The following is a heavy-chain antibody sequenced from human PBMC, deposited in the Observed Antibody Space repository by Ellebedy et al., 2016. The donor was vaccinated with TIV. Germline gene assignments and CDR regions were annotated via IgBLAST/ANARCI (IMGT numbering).Heavy chain of an antibody. J-gene: IGHJ4*02. Sequence: GGSLRLSCAASGFTFSSYWMSWVRQVPGKGLVWVSNIKTDGRSTSYADSVKGRFTISRDNAKNTLYLQMISLRAEDTAVYYCASRASRASGFDYWGQGTLVTVSS. D-gene: IGHD3-10*01. CDR3: ASRASRASGFDY. V-gene: IGHV3-74*01. CDR1: GFTFSSYW. CDR2: IKTDGRST.